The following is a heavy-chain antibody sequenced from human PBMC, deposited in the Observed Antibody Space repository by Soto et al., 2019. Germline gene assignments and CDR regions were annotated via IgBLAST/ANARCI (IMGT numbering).Heavy chain of an antibody. J-gene: IGHJ4*02. Sequence: EVQLVESGGGLIQPGGSLKLSCTASGFTLGDYWMHWVRQIPGKGLVWVSRINKDGSLTNYAESVTGRFTISRDNAKNTLFLQMNSLRADDTAVYYCARDISNGYNSYWGQGTLVTVSS. V-gene: IGHV3-74*01. CDR3: ARDISNGYNSY. CDR2: INKDGSLT. CDR1: GFTLGDYW. D-gene: IGHD5-12*01.